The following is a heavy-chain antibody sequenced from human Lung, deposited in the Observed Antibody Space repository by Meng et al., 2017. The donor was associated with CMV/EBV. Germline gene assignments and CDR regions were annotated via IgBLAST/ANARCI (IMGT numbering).Heavy chain of an antibody. Sequence: ASVKVSCKASGYTFTGYDMHWVRQAPGQGLEWMGWINPNSGGTNYAQKFQGRVTMTRDTSISTAYMELSRLRSDDTAVYYCARDANRADGYYYWGWFATWGKGTMVTVSS. D-gene: IGHD3-22*01. J-gene: IGHJ5*02. CDR3: ARDANRADGYYYWGWFAT. V-gene: IGHV1-2*02. CDR2: INPNSGGT. CDR1: GYTFTGYD.